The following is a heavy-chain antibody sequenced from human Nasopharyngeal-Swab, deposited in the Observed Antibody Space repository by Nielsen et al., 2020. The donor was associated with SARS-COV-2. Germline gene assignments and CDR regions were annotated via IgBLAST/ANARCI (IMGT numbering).Heavy chain of an antibody. CDR3: ARDNRTLDP. Sequence: WIRQPPGKGLEWIGYIYYSGSTNYNPSLKSRVTISVDTSKNQFSLKLSSVTAADTAVYYCARDNRTLDPWGQGTLVTVS. CDR2: IYYSGST. J-gene: IGHJ5*02. D-gene: IGHD1-14*01. V-gene: IGHV4-59*01.